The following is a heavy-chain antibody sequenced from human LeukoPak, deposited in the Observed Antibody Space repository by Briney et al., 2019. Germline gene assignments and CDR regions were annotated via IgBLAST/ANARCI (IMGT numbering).Heavy chain of an antibody. CDR1: GFTFSSYS. J-gene: IGHJ4*02. V-gene: IGHV3-21*01. CDR3: ARAPYGDYLYYFDY. Sequence: PGGSLRLSCAASGFTFSSYSMNWVRQAPGKGLEWVSSISSSSSYIYYADSVKARFTISRDNAKNSLYLQMNSLRAEDTAVYYCARAPYGDYLYYFDYWGQGTLVTVSS. CDR2: ISSSSSYI. D-gene: IGHD4-17*01.